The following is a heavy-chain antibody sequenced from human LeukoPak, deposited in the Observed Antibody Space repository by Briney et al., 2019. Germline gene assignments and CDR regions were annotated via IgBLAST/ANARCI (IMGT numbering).Heavy chain of an antibody. CDR2: IYHSGST. D-gene: IGHD1-26*01. Sequence: SGTLSLTCAVSGGSISSSNWWSWVHQPPGKGLEWIGEIYHSGSTNYNPSLKSRVTISVDKSKNQFSLKLSSVTAADTAVYYCARDPIVGARCSAFDIWGQGTMVTVSS. CDR1: GGSISSSNW. V-gene: IGHV4-4*02. J-gene: IGHJ3*02. CDR3: ARDPIVGARCSAFDI.